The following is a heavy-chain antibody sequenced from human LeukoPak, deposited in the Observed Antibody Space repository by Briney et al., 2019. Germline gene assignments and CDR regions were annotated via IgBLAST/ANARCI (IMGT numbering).Heavy chain of an antibody. CDR2: INYSGST. CDR3: ARRSQWLVLYYFDY. Sequence: SETLSLTCAVYGGSFSGYYWSWIRQPPGKGLEWIGEINYSGSTNYNPSLKSRVTISVDTSKNQFSLKLSSVTAADTAVYYCARRSQWLVLYYFDYWGQGTLVTVSS. CDR1: GGSFSGYY. V-gene: IGHV4-34*01. D-gene: IGHD6-19*01. J-gene: IGHJ4*02.